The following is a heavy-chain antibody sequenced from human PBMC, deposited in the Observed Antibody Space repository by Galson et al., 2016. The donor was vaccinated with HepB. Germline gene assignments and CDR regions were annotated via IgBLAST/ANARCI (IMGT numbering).Heavy chain of an antibody. Sequence: SETLSLTCSVFGVPVNSSNWWSWVRQIPGQGLEWIGDIFHSGLSKYNPSLKSRITMSVDQSNNLLSLTLTSVTAADTSVYFCARLITQYCTASACTSHDINWFDSWCPGALVIVSS. V-gene: IGHV4-4*02. D-gene: IGHD2-8*02. CDR3: ARLITQYCTASACTSHDINWFDS. CDR2: IFHSGLS. J-gene: IGHJ5*01. CDR1: GVPVNSSNW.